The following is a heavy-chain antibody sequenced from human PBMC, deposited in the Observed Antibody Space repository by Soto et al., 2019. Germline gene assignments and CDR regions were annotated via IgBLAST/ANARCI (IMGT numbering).Heavy chain of an antibody. D-gene: IGHD6-19*01. V-gene: IGHV1-18*01. J-gene: IGHJ3*02. CDR2: ISAYNGNT. CDR3: ARDHGSGWFNDAFDI. Sequence: ASVKVSCKDSGYTFTSYGISWVRQAPGQGLEWMGWISAYNGNTNYAQKLQGRVTMTTDTSTSTAYTELRSLRSDDTAVYYCARDHGSGWFNDAFDIWGQGTMVTVSS. CDR1: GYTFTSYG.